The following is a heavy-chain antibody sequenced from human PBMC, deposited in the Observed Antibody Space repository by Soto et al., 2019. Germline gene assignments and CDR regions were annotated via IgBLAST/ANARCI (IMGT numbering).Heavy chain of an antibody. J-gene: IGHJ3*02. CDR3: ARAYFYDSSGDDAFDI. CDR1: GFTLSSYS. V-gene: IGHV3-21*01. CDR2: ISSSSSYK. D-gene: IGHD3-22*01. Sequence: GSLRLSCAASGFTLSSYSMNWVRQAPGKGLEWVSSISSSSSYKYYVDSVKGRFTISRDNAKNSLYLQMNSLRAEDTAVYYCARAYFYDSSGDDAFDIWGQGTMVTVSS.